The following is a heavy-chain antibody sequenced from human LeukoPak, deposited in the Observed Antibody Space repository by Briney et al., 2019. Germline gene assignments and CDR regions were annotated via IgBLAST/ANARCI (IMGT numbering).Heavy chain of an antibody. V-gene: IGHV3-30-3*01. CDR3: AKDTVGAPGAFDY. Sequence: PGGSLRLSCAASGFTFSSYAMHWVRQAPGKGLEWVAVISYDGSNKYYADSVKGRFTISRDNSKNTLYLQMSSLRAEDTAVYYCAKDTVGAPGAFDYWGQGTLVTVSS. D-gene: IGHD3-10*01. J-gene: IGHJ4*02. CDR1: GFTFSSYA. CDR2: ISYDGSNK.